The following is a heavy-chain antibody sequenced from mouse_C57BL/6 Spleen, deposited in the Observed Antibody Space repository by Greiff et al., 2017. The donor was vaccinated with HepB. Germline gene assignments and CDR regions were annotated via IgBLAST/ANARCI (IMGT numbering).Heavy chain of an antibody. CDR1: GYTFTSYW. D-gene: IGHD4-1*02. V-gene: IGHV1-52*01. CDR2: IDPSDSET. Sequence: QVQLQQPGAELVRPGSSVKLSCKASGYTFTSYWMHWVKQRPIQGLEWIGNIDPSDSETHYNQKFKDKATLTVDKSSSTAYMQLSSLTSEDSAVYYCARCGSTGTRWYFDVWGTGTTVTVSS. J-gene: IGHJ1*03. CDR3: ARCGSTGTRWYFDV.